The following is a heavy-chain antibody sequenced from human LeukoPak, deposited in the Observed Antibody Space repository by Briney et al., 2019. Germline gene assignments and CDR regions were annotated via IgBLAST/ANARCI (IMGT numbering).Heavy chain of an antibody. Sequence: SVKVSCKASGFTFTSSAMQWVRQARGQRLEWIGWIVVGSGNTNYAQKFQERVTITRDMSTSTAYMELSSLRSEDTAVYYCEAIPYYDYGGIYYFDYWGQGTLVTVSS. D-gene: IGHD4/OR15-4a*01. J-gene: IGHJ4*02. CDR1: GFTFTSSA. CDR2: IVVGSGNT. V-gene: IGHV1-58*02. CDR3: EAIPYYDYGGIYYFDY.